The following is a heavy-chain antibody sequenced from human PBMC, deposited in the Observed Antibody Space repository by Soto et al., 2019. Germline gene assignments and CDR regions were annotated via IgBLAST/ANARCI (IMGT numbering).Heavy chain of an antibody. CDR2: IYSGGST. Sequence: GGSLRLSCAASGFTVSSNYMSWVRQAPGKGLEWVSVIYSGGSTYYADSVKGRFTISRNNSKNTPYLQMKSLRAEDTAVYYCAREDQSPRHYYGSGSLAYWGQGTLVTVSS. CDR1: GFTVSSNY. CDR3: AREDQSPRHYYGSGSLAY. V-gene: IGHV3-53*04. D-gene: IGHD3-10*01. J-gene: IGHJ4*02.